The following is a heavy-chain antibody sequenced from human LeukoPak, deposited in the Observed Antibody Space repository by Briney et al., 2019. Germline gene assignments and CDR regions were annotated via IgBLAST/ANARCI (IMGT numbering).Heavy chain of an antibody. CDR3: ARGRYYGSGSYGLYYYYGMDV. Sequence: PSETLSLACAVYGGSFSGYYWSWIRQPPGKGLEWIGEINHSGSTNYNPSLKSRDTISVDTSKNQFSLKLSSVTAADTAVYYCARGRYYGSGSYGLYYYYGMDVWGQGTTVTVSS. CDR1: GGSFSGYY. D-gene: IGHD3-10*01. J-gene: IGHJ6*02. V-gene: IGHV4-34*01. CDR2: INHSGST.